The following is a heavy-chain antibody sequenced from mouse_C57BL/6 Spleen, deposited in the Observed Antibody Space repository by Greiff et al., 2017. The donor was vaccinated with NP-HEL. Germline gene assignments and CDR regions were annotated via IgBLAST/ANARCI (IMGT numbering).Heavy chain of an antibody. CDR2: INPGSGGT. Sequence: QVQLQQSGAELVRPGTSVKVSCKASGYAFTNYLIEWVKQRPGQGLEWIGVINPGSGGTNYNEKFKGKATLTADKSSSTAYMQLSSLTSEDSAVYFCARSEAYWGQGTTLTVSS. CDR3: ARSEAY. V-gene: IGHV1-54*01. J-gene: IGHJ2*01. CDR1: GYAFTNYL.